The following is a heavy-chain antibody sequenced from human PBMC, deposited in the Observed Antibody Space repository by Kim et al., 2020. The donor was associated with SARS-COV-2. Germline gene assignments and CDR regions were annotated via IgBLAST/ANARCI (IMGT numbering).Heavy chain of an antibody. D-gene: IGHD2-2*01. CDR2: IIPIGNMT. CDR3: AREVPPLGPSAMSALRQGGYSSHGMDV. J-gene: IGHJ6*02. Sequence: SVKVSCKAFGCPSRSYGLSWVRQAPGQGLEWMGRIIPIGNMTDYAQKLQGRVTNTAGRMNTVYMELTSLRPEDTAVYYCAREVPPLGPSAMSALRQGGYSSHGMDVWGQGTTVTVSS. V-gene: IGHV1-69*04. CDR1: GCPSRSYG.